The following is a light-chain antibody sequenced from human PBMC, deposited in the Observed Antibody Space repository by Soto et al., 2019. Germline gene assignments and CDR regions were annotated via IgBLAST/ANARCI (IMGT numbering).Light chain of an antibody. J-gene: IGLJ1*01. V-gene: IGLV2-14*03. CDR2: DVS. Sequence: ALAQSASVSGSPGQSITISCTGTTSDIGFSYYVSWYQQHPDKAPKLIIYDVSDRPSGVSDRFSGSKSGNTASLTISGLQAEDAADYYCSSYTSSNTYVFGTGTKVTVL. CDR3: SSYTSSNTYV. CDR1: TSDIGFSYY.